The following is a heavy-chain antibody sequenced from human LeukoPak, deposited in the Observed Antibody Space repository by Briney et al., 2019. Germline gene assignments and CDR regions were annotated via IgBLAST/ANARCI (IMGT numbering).Heavy chain of an antibody. J-gene: IGHJ4*02. D-gene: IGHD2-2*01. Sequence: SETLSLICTVSGGSISSSGYNWSWIRQPPGKGLEWIGYIYYTGSTNYNPSLKSRVTISVDTSKNQFSLNLTSVTAADTAVYYCARACSSATCSFDYWGQGTLVTVSS. V-gene: IGHV4-61*08. CDR2: IYYTGST. CDR1: GGSISSSGYN. CDR3: ARACSSATCSFDY.